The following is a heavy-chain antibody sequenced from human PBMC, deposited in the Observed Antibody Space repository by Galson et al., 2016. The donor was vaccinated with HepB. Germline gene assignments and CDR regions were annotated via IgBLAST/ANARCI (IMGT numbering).Heavy chain of an antibody. Sequence: SLRLSCAGSGYTFSKDWMAWVRQAPGKGLEWVGRIRNQRDGGTTDYAAPVKTRFTISRHDSESTMYLQMNSLKSEDTALYHCATFNSKDAFKLWGQGTMVTVSS. V-gene: IGHV3-15*01. CDR2: IRNQRDGGTT. J-gene: IGHJ3*01. CDR3: ATFNSKDAFKL. CDR1: GYTFSKDW.